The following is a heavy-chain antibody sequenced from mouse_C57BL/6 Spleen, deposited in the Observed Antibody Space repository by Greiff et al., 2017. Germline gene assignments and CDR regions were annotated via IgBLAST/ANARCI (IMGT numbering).Heavy chain of an antibody. CDR3: ARPYYYGSTLYYFDY. Sequence: EVQLKESGPELVKPGASVKIPCKASGYTFTDYNMDWVKQSHGKSLEWIGDINPNNGGTIYNQKFKGKATLTVDKSSSTAYMELRSLTSEDTAVYYCARPYYYGSTLYYFDYWGQGTTLTVSS. CDR2: INPNNGGT. V-gene: IGHV1-18*01. D-gene: IGHD1-1*01. J-gene: IGHJ2*01. CDR1: GYTFTDYN.